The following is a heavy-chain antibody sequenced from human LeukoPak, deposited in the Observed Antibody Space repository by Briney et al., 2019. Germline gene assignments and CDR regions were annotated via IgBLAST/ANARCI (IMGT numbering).Heavy chain of an antibody. CDR1: CGSISSYY. CDR2: IYTSGST. D-gene: IGHD6-13*01. J-gene: IGHJ4*02. Sequence: SETLSLTCTVSCGSISSYYWSWLRQPAGKGLEWLGRIYTSGSTNYNPSLKSRVTMSVDTSKNQLSLKLSSVTAADTAVYYCARVQYSSSWTYYFDYWGQGTLVTVSS. V-gene: IGHV4-4*07. CDR3: ARVQYSSSWTYYFDY.